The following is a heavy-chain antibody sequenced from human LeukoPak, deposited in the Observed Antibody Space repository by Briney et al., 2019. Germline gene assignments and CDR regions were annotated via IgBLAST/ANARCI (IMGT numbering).Heavy chain of an antibody. CDR1: GFIFDDYA. D-gene: IGHD6-6*01. J-gene: IGHJ2*01. V-gene: IGHV3-43D*04. CDR2: ISWDGGST. CDR3: AKVDGGSSRRDWYFDL. Sequence: AGGSLRLSCAASGFIFDDYAMHWVRQAPGKGLEWVSLISWDGGSTYYADSVKGRFTISRDNSKNSLYLQMNSLRAEDTALYYCAKVDGGSSRRDWYFDLWGRGTLVTVSS.